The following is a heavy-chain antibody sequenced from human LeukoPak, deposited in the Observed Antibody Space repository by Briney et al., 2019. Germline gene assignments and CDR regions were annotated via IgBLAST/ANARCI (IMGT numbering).Heavy chain of an antibody. V-gene: IGHV3-74*01. J-gene: IGHJ4*02. Sequence: GGSLRLSCAASGFTFSSYWMHWVRQAPGKGLVWVSRINTDGSSTTYADSVKGRFTISRDNSKNTLYLQMNSLRAEDTAVYYCARLSSYSTFDYWGQGTLVTVSS. CDR3: ARLSSYSTFDY. D-gene: IGHD1-26*01. CDR2: INTDGSST. CDR1: GFTFSSYW.